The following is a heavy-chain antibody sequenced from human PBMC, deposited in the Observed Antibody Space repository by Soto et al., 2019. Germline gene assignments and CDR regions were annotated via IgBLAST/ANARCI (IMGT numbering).Heavy chain of an antibody. V-gene: IGHV3-15*01. CDR3: TTDADQYSSSSWVYYYYGMDV. D-gene: IGHD6-6*01. J-gene: IGHJ6*02. CDR1: GFTFSNAW. CDR2: IKSKTDGGTT. Sequence: GGSLRLSCAASGFTFSNAWMSWVRQAPGKGLEWVGRIKSKTDGGTTDYAAPVKGRFTISRDDSKNTLYLQMNSLKTEDTAVYYCTTDADQYSSSSWVYYYYGMDVWGQGTTVTVSS.